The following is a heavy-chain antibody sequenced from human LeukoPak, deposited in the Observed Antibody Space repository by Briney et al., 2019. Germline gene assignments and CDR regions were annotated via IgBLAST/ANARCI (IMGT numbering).Heavy chain of an antibody. CDR2: ISSSRSYI. D-gene: IGHD3-22*01. Sequence: PGGSLRLSCAASGFTFSSHNVNWVRQAPGKGLEWVSSISSSRSYIYYADSVKGRFTISRDNAKNSLYLQMNSLRAEDTAVYYCARDPLSSGYYYREYYFDYWGQGTLVTVSS. J-gene: IGHJ4*02. CDR1: GFTFSSHN. CDR3: ARDPLSSGYYYREYYFDY. V-gene: IGHV3-21*01.